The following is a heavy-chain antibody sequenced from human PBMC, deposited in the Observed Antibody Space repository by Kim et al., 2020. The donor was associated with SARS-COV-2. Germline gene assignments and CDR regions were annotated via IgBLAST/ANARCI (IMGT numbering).Heavy chain of an antibody. D-gene: IGHD1-26*01. V-gene: IGHV4-4*08. Sequence: SLTLRVTISVDTSRNQFSLKLSSVTAADTAVYYCARRTRSGTYYRDAFDIWGHGTMVTVSS. CDR3: ARRTRSGTYYRDAFDI. J-gene: IGHJ3*02.